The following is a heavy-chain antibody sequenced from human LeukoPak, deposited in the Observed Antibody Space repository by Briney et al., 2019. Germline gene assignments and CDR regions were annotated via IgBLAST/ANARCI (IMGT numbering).Heavy chain of an antibody. CDR3: ARGSHCGGDCYSLFES. J-gene: IGHJ1*01. D-gene: IGHD2-21*02. Sequence: GGSLRLPCAASGVSFSSYTMMWVRQAPGKGLEWVSAISGSGGATNYADSVKGRFTISRDNAKNTLYLQMDSLRVEDTADYYCARGSHCGGDCYSLFESWGQGTLATVSS. CDR1: GVSFSSYT. CDR2: ISGSGGAT. V-gene: IGHV3-23*01.